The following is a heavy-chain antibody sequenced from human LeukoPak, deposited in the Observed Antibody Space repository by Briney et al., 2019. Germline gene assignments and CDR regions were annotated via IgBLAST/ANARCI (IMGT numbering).Heavy chain of an antibody. CDR2: INSDGSTT. D-gene: IGHD6-13*01. J-gene: IGHJ5*02. V-gene: IGHV3-74*01. Sequence: GGSLRLSCAASGFTLSSYWMHWVRQAPGKGLVWVSRINSDGSTTNYADSVQGRFSISRDNAKNRLYLQMNSLRAEDTAVYYCARGSSGYSTTWGQGTLVTVSS. CDR1: GFTLSSYW. CDR3: ARGSSGYSTT.